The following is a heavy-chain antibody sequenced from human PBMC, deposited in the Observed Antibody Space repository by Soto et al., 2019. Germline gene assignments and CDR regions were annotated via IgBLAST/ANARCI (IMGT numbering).Heavy chain of an antibody. V-gene: IGHV3-23*01. Sequence: EVQLLESGGGLVQPGGSLRLSCEVSGFTFSSYGMNWVRQAPDKGLEWVSTIGIGGATYYADSVKGRFTICRDNPKNTLFLQMNRLRAEDTAPSFGATDGTTAGIHYYGMDVWGQGPTVSVSS. J-gene: IGHJ6*02. D-gene: IGHD2-2*02. CDR1: GFTFSSYG. CDR3: ATDGTTAGIHYYGMDV. CDR2: IGIGGAT.